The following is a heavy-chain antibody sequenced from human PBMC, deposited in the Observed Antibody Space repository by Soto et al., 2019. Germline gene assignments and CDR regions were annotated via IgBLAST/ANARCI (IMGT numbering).Heavy chain of an antibody. J-gene: IGHJ3*01. CDR2: TYYRSKWFH. V-gene: IGHV6-1*01. CDR1: VDSVSSEITS. D-gene: IGHD6-13*01. Sequence: PSRTHSLPCAISVDSVSSEITSWNWIRQSPSRGLEWLGRTYYRSKWFHDYAASVKSRITINPDSSKNPFSLELNSMTPEDTAMYYCARGNALDVWGQGT. CDR3: ARGNALDV.